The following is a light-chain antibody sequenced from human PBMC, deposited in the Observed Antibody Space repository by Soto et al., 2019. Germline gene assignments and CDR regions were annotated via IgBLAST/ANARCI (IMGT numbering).Light chain of an antibody. CDR1: QGSSSW. Sequence: DIQMTQSPSSVSATVGDRVTITCRASQGSSSWLAWYQQKPGKAPMLLFYAASNLQSVVPSRFSGSGSGTDFTLTISSLQPEDFATYYCQQANSFPFTFGPGTKVDIK. CDR2: AAS. V-gene: IGKV1-12*01. CDR3: QQANSFPFT. J-gene: IGKJ3*01.